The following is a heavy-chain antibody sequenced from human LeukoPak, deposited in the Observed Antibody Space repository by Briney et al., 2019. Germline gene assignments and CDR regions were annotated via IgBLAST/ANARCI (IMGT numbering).Heavy chain of an antibody. D-gene: IGHD3-9*01. CDR1: GFTFSSYS. CDR3: AREYYDILTGYVGYCYYYGMDV. V-gene: IGHV3-21*01. J-gene: IGHJ6*02. Sequence: PGGSLRLSCAASGFTFSSYSMNWVRQAPGKGLEWVSSISSSSYIYYADSVKGRFTISRDNAKNSLYLQMNSLRAEDTAVYYCAREYYDILTGYVGYCYYYGMDVWGQGTTVTVSS. CDR2: ISSSSYI.